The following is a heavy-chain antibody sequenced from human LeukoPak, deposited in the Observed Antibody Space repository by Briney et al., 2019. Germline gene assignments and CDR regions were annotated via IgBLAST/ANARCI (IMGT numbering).Heavy chain of an antibody. CDR2: IIPIFGTA. CDR1: GGTFSSYA. J-gene: IGHJ6*04. D-gene: IGHD3-3*01. CDR3: AGIPVFGVVLHQEPV. Sequence: SVKVSCKASGGTFSSYAIGWVRQAPGQGLEWMGGIIPIFGTANYAQKFQGRVTITADKSTSTAYMELSSLRSEDTAVYFCAGIPVFGVVLHQEPVWGKGTTVTVSS. V-gene: IGHV1-69*06.